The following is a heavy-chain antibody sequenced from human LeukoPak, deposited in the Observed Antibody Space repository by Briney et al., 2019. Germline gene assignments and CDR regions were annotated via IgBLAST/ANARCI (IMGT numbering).Heavy chain of an antibody. CDR2: IYGRGST. V-gene: IGHV4-59*01. CDR3: ARGGCSGGSCHWGYFDH. CDR1: GDSISDYQ. Sequence: SEALSLTCTVSGDSISDYQSSWIRQPPGKGLEWIGFIYGRGSTKNTLSLKSRVTISAHTSKNQFSLKLSSVTTADTAVYYCARGGCSGGSCHWGYFDHWGHGTLVTVSS. D-gene: IGHD2-15*01. J-gene: IGHJ4*01.